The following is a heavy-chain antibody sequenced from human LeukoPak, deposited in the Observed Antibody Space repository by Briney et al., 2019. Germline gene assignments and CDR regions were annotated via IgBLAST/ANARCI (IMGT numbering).Heavy chain of an antibody. D-gene: IGHD4-11*01. V-gene: IGHV3-23*01. J-gene: IGHJ4*02. CDR3: ANPPTVNSFDY. CDR1: GFTFSSYA. CDR2: ISGSGDNT. Sequence: PGGSLRLSCAASGFTFSSYAMNWVRQAPGKGLEWISSISGSGDNTYYADSVKGRFTISRDNSKNTQYLQMNSLRAEDAAVYHCANPPTVNSFDYWGQGTLVTVSS.